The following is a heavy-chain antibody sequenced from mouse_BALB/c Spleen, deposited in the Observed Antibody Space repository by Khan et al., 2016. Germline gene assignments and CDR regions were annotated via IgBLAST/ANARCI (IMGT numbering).Heavy chain of an antibody. CDR3: GRGHDGNDEAMDY. CDR2: INPYNGDT. D-gene: IGHD2-2*01. Sequence: VQLQQSGPELVKPGASVKISCKASGYSFTGYFMNWVKQSHGKSLEWIGRINPYNGDTFYNQKFKGKATLTVDKSSSTAHMELLSLTSEDSAVYDFGRGHDGNDEAMDYWGQGTSVTVSS. CDR1: GYSFTGYF. J-gene: IGHJ4*01. V-gene: IGHV1-37*01.